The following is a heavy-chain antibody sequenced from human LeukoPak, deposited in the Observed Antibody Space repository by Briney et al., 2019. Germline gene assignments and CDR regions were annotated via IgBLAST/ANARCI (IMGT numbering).Heavy chain of an antibody. J-gene: IGHJ4*02. CDR1: GFTFSSYG. V-gene: IGHV3-30*18. CDR3: AKSSGWYRPFDY. D-gene: IGHD6-19*01. CDR2: ISYDAKSN. Sequence: GGSLRLSCATSGFTFSSYGMHWVRQVPGKGLEWVAVISYDAKSNYHVDSVKGRFTISRDNSKNTLFLQMNSLRAEDTAVYYCAKSSGWYRPFDYWGQGTLVTVSS.